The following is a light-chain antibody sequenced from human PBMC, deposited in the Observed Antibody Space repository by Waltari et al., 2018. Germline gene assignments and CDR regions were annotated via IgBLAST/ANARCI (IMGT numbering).Light chain of an antibody. CDR2: GES. V-gene: IGKV1-9*01. J-gene: IGKJ1*01. CDR1: QGISSY. CDR3: QQYYYWWT. Sequence: DIQLTQSPSFLSAFGVDRVTITCRAIQGISSYLAWCQQNPGTAPKPLIYGESTLQSGVPSRFSCSGSGTEFTLTISSLQSEDFAIYYCQQYYYWWTFGQGTKVEIK.